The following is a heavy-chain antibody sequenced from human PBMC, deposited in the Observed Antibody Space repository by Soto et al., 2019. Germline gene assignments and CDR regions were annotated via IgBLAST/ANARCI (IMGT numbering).Heavy chain of an antibody. V-gene: IGHV4-4*02. CDR3: ASLEGGWDDSSGYYPPLSY. CDR2: IYHGGST. D-gene: IGHD3-22*01. J-gene: IGHJ4*02. CDR1: GGSISSSNW. Sequence: PSETLSLTCAVSGGSISSSNWWSWVRQPPGKGLEWIGEIYHGGSTNYNPSLKSRVTISVDKSKNQFSLKLSSVTTADTAVYYCASLEGGWDDSSGYYPPLSYWGQGTLVTVSS.